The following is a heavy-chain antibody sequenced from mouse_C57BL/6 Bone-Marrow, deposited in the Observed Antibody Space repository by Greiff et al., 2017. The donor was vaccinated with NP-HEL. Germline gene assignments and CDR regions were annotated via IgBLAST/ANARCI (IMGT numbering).Heavy chain of an antibody. CDR3: ARALITTVVATRGFDV. Sequence: QVQLKQSGAELVKPGASVKISCKASGYAFSSYWMNWVKQRPGKGLEWIGQIYPGDGDTNYNGKFKGKATLTADKSSSTAYMQLSSLTSEDSAVYFCARALITTVVATRGFDVWGTGTTVTVSS. J-gene: IGHJ1*03. D-gene: IGHD1-1*01. CDR2: IYPGDGDT. CDR1: GYAFSSYW. V-gene: IGHV1-80*01.